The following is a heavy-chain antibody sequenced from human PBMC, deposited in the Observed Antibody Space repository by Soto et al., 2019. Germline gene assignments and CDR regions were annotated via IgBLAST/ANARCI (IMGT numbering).Heavy chain of an antibody. CDR2: IIPIFGTA. J-gene: IGHJ5*02. Sequence: QVQLVQSGAEVKKPGSSVKVSCKASGGTFSSYAISWVRQAPGQGLEWMGGIIPIFGTANYAQKFQGRVTITADESTSTAYMELSSLRSEDTAVYYCARSIRPLGCGSGYEKTNWIDPWGQGTLVTVSS. CDR1: GGTFSSYA. CDR3: ARSIRPLGCGSGYEKTNWIDP. V-gene: IGHV1-69*01. D-gene: IGHD5-12*01.